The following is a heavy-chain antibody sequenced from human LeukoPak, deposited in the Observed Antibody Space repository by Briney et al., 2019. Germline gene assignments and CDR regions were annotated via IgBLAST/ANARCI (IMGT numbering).Heavy chain of an antibody. Sequence: PSETLSLTCTISGDSISSSSSYWGWIRQPPGKGLDWVATIYYSGSAYYNPSLKSRVTISVDTSKNQFSLKLTSVTAADTALYYCARVVALESNYFDYWGQGILVTASS. CDR1: GDSISSSSSY. D-gene: IGHD2-15*01. V-gene: IGHV4-39*01. CDR3: ARVVALESNYFDY. CDR2: IYYSGSA. J-gene: IGHJ4*02.